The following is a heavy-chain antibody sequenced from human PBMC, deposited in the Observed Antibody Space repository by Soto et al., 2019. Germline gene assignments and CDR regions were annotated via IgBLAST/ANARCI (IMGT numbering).Heavy chain of an antibody. D-gene: IGHD4-4*01. CDR3: ARWDYRSSAFDI. V-gene: IGHV4-59*01. CDR2: IYYSGCT. Sequence: QVQLQESGPGLVKPSETLSLTCTVSGGSISSYYCRWIRQPPGKGLEWIAYIYYSGCTNYHSSLKSRVTISVDPSKNQFSLKLSYVTAADTAVYYCARWDYRSSAFDIWGKGTMVTVSS. J-gene: IGHJ3*02. CDR1: GGSISSYY.